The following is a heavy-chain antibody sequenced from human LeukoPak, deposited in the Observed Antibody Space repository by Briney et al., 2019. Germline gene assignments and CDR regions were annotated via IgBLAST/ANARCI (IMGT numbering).Heavy chain of an antibody. CDR2: ISYDGSNK. Sequence: GRSLRLSCAASGFTFSSYAMHWVRQAPGKGLERVAVISYDGSNKYYADSVKGRFTISRDNSKNTLYLQMNSLRAEDTAVYYCARDHYSYGPDYWGQGTLVTVSS. CDR1: GFTFSSYA. CDR3: ARDHYSYGPDY. J-gene: IGHJ4*02. V-gene: IGHV3-30-3*01. D-gene: IGHD5-18*01.